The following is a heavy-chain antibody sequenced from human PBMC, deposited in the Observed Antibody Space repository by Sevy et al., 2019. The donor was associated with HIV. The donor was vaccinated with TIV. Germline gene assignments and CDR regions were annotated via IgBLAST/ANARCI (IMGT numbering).Heavy chain of an antibody. Sequence: SETLSLTCTVSGGSISSGDYYWSWIRQPPGKGLEWIGYIYYSGSTYYNPSLKSRVTISVDTSKNQFSRKLSSVTAADTAVYYCARDRVQNVDTAMVFSWFDPWGQGTLVTVSS. V-gene: IGHV4-30-4*01. D-gene: IGHD5-18*01. J-gene: IGHJ5*02. CDR3: ARDRVQNVDTAMVFSWFDP. CDR1: GGSISSGDYY. CDR2: IYYSGST.